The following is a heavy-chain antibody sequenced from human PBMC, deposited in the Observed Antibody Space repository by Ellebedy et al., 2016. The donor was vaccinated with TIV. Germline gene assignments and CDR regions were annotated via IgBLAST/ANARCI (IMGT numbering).Heavy chain of an antibody. J-gene: IGHJ4*02. CDR2: INQSGRT. Sequence: ESLKISCTVYGGSFSGYYWSWVRQPPGKGLEWIGEINQSGRTNYNPSLDKGRVTISVDRSKNQFSLSLRSVTAADTAVYYCAEGRSGWYYFDYWGQGTPVTVSS. CDR1: GGSFSGYY. V-gene: IGHV4-34*01. D-gene: IGHD6-19*01. CDR3: AEGRSGWYYFDY.